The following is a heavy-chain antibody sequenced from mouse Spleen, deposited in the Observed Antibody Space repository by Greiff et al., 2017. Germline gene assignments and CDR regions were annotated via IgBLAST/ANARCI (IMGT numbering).Heavy chain of an antibody. J-gene: IGHJ3*01. V-gene: IGHV1-69*01. CDR1: GYTFTSYW. D-gene: IGHD2-4*01. CDR2: IDPSDSYT. Sequence: QVQLQQPGAELVMPGASVKLSCKASGYTFTSYWMHWVKQRPGQGLEWIGEIDPSDSYTNYNQKFKGKATLTVDKSSSTAYMQLSSLTSEDSAVYYCARGSIDDYDVAYWGQGTLVTVSA. CDR3: ARGSIDDYDVAY.